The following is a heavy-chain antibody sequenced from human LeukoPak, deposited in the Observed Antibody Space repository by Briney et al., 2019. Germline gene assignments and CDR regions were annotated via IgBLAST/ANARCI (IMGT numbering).Heavy chain of an antibody. Sequence: GGSLTLSCAASGFTFSSYWMHWVRQPPGKGLVWVSRINTDGSSTNYADSVKGRFTISRDNAKNTLYLQMNSVRAEDTAVYCCARSGNSGSYYPHYFYYWGEGALVTVSS. CDR3: ARSGNSGSYYPHYFYY. CDR1: GFTFSSYW. J-gene: IGHJ4*02. CDR2: INTDGSST. D-gene: IGHD1-26*01. V-gene: IGHV3-74*01.